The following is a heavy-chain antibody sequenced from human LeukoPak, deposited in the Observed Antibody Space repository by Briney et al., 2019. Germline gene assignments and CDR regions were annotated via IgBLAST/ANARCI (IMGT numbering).Heavy chain of an antibody. Sequence: SGPTLVNPTQTLTLTCTFSGFSLSTSGMGVGWIRQPPGKALEWLALIYWDDDKRFNPSLKSRLTITKDTSKDQVVLTMTNIDPVDTATYYCARIRREMATTKYFFDYWGQGTLVTVSS. CDR2: IYWDDDK. V-gene: IGHV2-5*02. J-gene: IGHJ4*02. D-gene: IGHD5-24*01. CDR3: ARIRREMATTKYFFDY. CDR1: GFSLSTSGMG.